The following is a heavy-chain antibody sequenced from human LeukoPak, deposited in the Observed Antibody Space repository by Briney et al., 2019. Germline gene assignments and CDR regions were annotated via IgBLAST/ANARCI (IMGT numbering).Heavy chain of an antibody. CDR2: IKPDGSQK. J-gene: IGHJ4*02. V-gene: IGHV3-7*01. D-gene: IGHD2-2*01. CDR1: GFTFSKYW. CDR3: ARESRFVVPAAMSFEDY. Sequence: QPGGSLRLSCAASGFTFSKYWMSWLRQAPGKGLEWVANIKPDGSQKYYVDSLKGRFTISRDNAKNSLYLQMNSLRAEDTAVYYCARESRFVVPAAMSFEDYWGQGTLVTVSS.